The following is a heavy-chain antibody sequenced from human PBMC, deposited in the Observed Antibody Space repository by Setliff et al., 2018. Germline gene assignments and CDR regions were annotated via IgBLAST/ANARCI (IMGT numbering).Heavy chain of an antibody. CDR1: GGTFSSYA. CDR2: IIPIFGTA. D-gene: IGHD5-12*01. Sequence: SVKVSCKASGGTFSSYAISWVRQAPGQGLEWMGGIIPIFGTANYAQKFQGRVTITADESTSTAYMELSSLRSDDTAVYYCATGGYSGYDYVYWGQGTQVTVSS. V-gene: IGHV1-69*13. J-gene: IGHJ4*02. CDR3: ATGGYSGYDYVY.